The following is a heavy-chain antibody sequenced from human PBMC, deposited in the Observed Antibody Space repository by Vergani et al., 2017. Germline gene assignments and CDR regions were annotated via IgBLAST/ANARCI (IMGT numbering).Heavy chain of an antibody. V-gene: IGHV3-23*01. CDR3: AKDLGFGESRGYYFDY. CDR2: ISGSGGST. Sequence: EVQLLESGGGLVQPGRSLRLSCAASGFTFSSYAMSWVRQAPGKGLEWVSAISGSGGSTYYADSVKGRFTISRDNSKNTLYLQMNSLRAEDTAVYYCAKDLGFGESRGYYFDYWGQGTLVTVSS. D-gene: IGHD3-10*01. J-gene: IGHJ4*02. CDR1: GFTFSSYA.